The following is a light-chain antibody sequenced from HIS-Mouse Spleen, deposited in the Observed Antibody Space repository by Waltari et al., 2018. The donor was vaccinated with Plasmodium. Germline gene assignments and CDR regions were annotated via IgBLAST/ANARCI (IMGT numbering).Light chain of an antibody. V-gene: IGKV3-20*01. CDR2: GAS. CDR3: QQYGSSPYT. CDR1: QRVSRSY. Sequence: EIVLTQSPGTLSLSPGARATLSYRASQRVSRSYLAWYQQKPGQAPRLLIYGASSRATGIPDRFSGSGSGTDFTLTISRLEPEDFAVYYCQQYGSSPYTFGQGTKLEIK. J-gene: IGKJ2*01.